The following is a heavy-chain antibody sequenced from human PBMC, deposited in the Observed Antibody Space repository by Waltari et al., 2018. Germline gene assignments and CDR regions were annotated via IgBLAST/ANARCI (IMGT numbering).Heavy chain of an antibody. CDR3: AREGLNYDILTGGISRYFDL. V-gene: IGHV3-53*04. J-gene: IGHJ2*01. Sequence: EVQLVESGGGLVQPGGSLRLSCAASGFTVSSNYMSWVRQAPGKGLEWVSVIYSGGSTYYADSGKGRFTISRHNSKNTLYLQMNSLRAEDTAVYYCAREGLNYDILTGGISRYFDLWGRGTLVTVSS. D-gene: IGHD3-9*01. CDR2: IYSGGST. CDR1: GFTVSSNY.